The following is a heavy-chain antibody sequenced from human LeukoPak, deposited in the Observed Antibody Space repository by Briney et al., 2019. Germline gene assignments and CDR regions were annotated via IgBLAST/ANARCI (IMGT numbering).Heavy chain of an antibody. CDR1: GYTFSSEW. V-gene: IGHV5-51*01. Sequence: GESLKISCKASGYTFSSEWIGWVRQMPGKGLEWMGIIYPGDSDTRYSPSFQGQVTISADKSISTAYLQWSSLKASDTAMYYCAKGYYDSSGYYLDYWGQGTLVTVSS. D-gene: IGHD3-22*01. CDR3: AKGYYDSSGYYLDY. CDR2: IYPGDSDT. J-gene: IGHJ4*02.